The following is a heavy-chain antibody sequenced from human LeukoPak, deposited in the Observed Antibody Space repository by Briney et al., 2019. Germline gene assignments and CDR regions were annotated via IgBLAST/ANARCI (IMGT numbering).Heavy chain of an antibody. CDR2: ISSSSSYI. CDR3: AREKPIVGATTRWFDP. V-gene: IGHV3-21*01. J-gene: IGHJ5*02. CDR1: GFTFSSYS. D-gene: IGHD1-26*01. Sequence: GGSLRLSCAASGFTFSSYSMNWVRQAPGKGLEWVSSISSSSSYIYYADSVKGRFTIPRDNAKNSLYLQMNSLRAEDTAVYYCAREKPIVGATTRWFDPWGQGTLVTVSS.